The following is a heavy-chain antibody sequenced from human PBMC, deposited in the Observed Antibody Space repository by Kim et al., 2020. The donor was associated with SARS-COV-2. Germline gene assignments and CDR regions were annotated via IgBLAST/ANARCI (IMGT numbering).Heavy chain of an antibody. CDR3: TRYQITYFDY. D-gene: IGHD2-2*01. CDR1: GFTFGDYA. J-gene: IGHJ4*02. CDR2: IRSKAYGGTT. Sequence: GGSLRLSCTASGFTFGDYAMSWVRQAPGKGLEWVGFIRSKAYGGTTEYAASVKGRFTISRDDSKSIAYLQMNSLKTEDTAVYYCTRYQITYFDYWGQGTLVTVSS. V-gene: IGHV3-49*04.